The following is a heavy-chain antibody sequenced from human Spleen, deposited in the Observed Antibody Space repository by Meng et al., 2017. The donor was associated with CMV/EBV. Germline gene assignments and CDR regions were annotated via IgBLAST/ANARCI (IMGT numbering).Heavy chain of an antibody. D-gene: IGHD4-11*01. V-gene: IGHV4-61*01. CDR2: IYYTGIT. CDR1: GASVSSGSYY. CDR3: ATLTTYSWFDP. Sequence: SETLSLTCTVSGASVSSGSYYWSWIRQPPGKGLEWIGYIYYTGITNYSPSLKSRVTMSLDTSKNEVSPRLTSVTAADTAVYYCATLTTYSWFDPWGQGTLVTVSS. J-gene: IGHJ5*02.